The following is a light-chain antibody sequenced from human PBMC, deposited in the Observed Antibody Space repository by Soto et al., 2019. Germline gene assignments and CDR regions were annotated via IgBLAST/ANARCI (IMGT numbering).Light chain of an antibody. CDR1: QNIRSNY. CDR2: GAI. Sequence: DIVFRQSPGTLSFSPGQRATLSCRASQNIRSNYIAWFQQKPGQPPRLLIYGAINRATGIPARFSGSGSGTEFTLTISSLEPEDFVVYYCQQYHSPPLTFGPGTKVDIK. CDR3: QQYHSPPLT. V-gene: IGKV3-20*01. J-gene: IGKJ1*01.